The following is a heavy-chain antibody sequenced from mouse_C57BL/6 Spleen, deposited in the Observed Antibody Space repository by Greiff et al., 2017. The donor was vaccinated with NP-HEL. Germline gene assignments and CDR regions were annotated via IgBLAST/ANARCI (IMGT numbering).Heavy chain of an antibody. J-gene: IGHJ3*01. Sequence: DVQLVESGGGLVKPGGSLKLSCAASGFTFSDYGMHWVRQAPEKGLEWVAYISSGSSTIYYADTVKGRFTISRDNAKNTLFLQMTSLRSEDTAMYYCARPNDYDKDWFAYWGQGTLVTVSA. CDR1: GFTFSDYG. V-gene: IGHV5-17*01. CDR3: ARPNDYDKDWFAY. CDR2: ISSGSSTI. D-gene: IGHD2-4*01.